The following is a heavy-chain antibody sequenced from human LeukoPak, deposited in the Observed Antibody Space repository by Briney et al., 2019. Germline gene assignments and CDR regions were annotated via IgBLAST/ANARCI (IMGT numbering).Heavy chain of an antibody. D-gene: IGHD2-15*01. V-gene: IGHV1-69*13. CDR1: GRTFCSYA. CDR2: ILPIFGTA. Sequence: SVGLSCKASGRTFCSYAVRWGRQAPGHGLGWLGGILPIFGTAIYAKKFQGRVTSTADEYTSTAYMELISLRSEDTAVYYCARGRYCSGGSCYFYGANYYYNYMDGWGKGTTVTISS. J-gene: IGHJ6*03. CDR3: ARGRYCSGGSCYFYGANYYYNYMDG.